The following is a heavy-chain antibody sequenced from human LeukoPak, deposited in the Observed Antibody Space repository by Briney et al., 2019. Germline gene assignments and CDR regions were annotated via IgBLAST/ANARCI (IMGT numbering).Heavy chain of an antibody. CDR2: ISAYNGST. D-gene: IGHD3-22*01. CDR3: ARDYRGHYYDSSGYSHFQH. J-gene: IGHJ1*01. Sequence: VASVKVSCKASGYTFTSYGISWVRQAPGQGLEWMGWISAYNGSTNYAQKLQGRVTMTTDTSTSTAYMELGSLRSDDTAVYYCARDYRGHYYDSSGYSHFQHWGQGTLVTVSS. V-gene: IGHV1-18*01. CDR1: GYTFTSYG.